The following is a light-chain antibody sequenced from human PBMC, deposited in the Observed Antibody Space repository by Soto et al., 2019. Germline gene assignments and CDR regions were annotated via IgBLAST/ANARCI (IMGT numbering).Light chain of an antibody. Sequence: EIVLTQSPATLSLSPGERATLSCRASQSVSSYLAWYQQKPGQAPRLLIYEASNRATGIPARFSGSGSGTDFTLTISSLEPEDFAVYYCQQRRNWPPITFGQGTRLEIK. J-gene: IGKJ5*01. CDR3: QQRRNWPPIT. CDR1: QSVSSY. CDR2: EAS. V-gene: IGKV3-11*01.